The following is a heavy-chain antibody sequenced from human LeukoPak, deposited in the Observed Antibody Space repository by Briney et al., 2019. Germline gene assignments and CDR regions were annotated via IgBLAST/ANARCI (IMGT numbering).Heavy chain of an antibody. CDR1: GYTFTGYY. D-gene: IGHD2-2*01. Sequence: ASVKVSCKASGYTFTGYYMHWVRQAPGQGLEWTGWINPNSGDTNYAQKFQGRVTMTRDTSISTAYMELSRLRSDDTAVYYCARVHLSYRSSTSCYFLWFDPWGQGTLVTVSS. CDR3: ARVHLSYRSSTSCYFLWFDP. CDR2: INPNSGDT. V-gene: IGHV1-2*02. J-gene: IGHJ5*02.